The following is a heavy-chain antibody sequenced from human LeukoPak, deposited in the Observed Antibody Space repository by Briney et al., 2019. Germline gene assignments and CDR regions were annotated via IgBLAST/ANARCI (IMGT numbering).Heavy chain of an antibody. V-gene: IGHV1-69*06. J-gene: IGHJ1*01. CDR2: IIPIFGTA. D-gene: IGHD5-12*01. Sequence: SVKVSCKASGGTFCSYAISWVRQATGQGLEWMGGIIPIFGTANYAQKFQGRVTITADKSTSTAYMELSSLRSEDTAVYYCASGDIVATIKYFQHWGQGTLVTVSS. CDR1: GGTFCSYA. CDR3: ASGDIVATIKYFQH.